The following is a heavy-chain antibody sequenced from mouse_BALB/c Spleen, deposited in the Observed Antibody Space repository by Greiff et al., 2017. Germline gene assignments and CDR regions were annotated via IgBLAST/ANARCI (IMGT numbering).Heavy chain of an antibody. D-gene: IGHD1-1*01. J-gene: IGHJ2*01. V-gene: IGHV5-17*02. CDR3: ARSVYGSSPDY. CDR2: ISSGSSTI. CDR1: GFTFSSFG. Sequence: EVKLMESGGGLVQPGGSRKLSCAASGFTFSSFGMHWVRQAPEKGLEWVAYISSGSSTIYYADTVKGRFTISRDNPKNTLFLQMTSLRSEDTAMYYCARSVYGSSPDYWGQGTTLTVSS.